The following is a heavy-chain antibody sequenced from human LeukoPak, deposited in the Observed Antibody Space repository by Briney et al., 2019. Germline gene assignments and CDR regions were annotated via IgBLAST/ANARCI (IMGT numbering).Heavy chain of an antibody. CDR2: IYYSGST. V-gene: IGHV4-39*07. Sequence: SETLSLTCTVSGDSISSSNSYWGWIRQPPGEGLEWIGSIYYSGSTYYNPSLKSRVTISLDTSKNQFSLNLSSVTAADTAVYYCARDTHYSSSSGYYYYYMNVWGKGTTVTVSS. J-gene: IGHJ6*03. CDR3: ARDTHYSSSSGYYYYYMNV. CDR1: GDSISSSNSY. D-gene: IGHD6-6*01.